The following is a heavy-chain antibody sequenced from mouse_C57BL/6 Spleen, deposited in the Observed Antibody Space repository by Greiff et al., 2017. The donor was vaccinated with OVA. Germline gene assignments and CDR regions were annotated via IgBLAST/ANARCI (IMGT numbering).Heavy chain of an antibody. CDR1: GYSFTDYN. Sequence: EVQLQQSGPELVKPGASVKISCKASGYSFTDYNMNWVKQSNGKSLEWIGVINPNYGTTSYNQKFKGKATLTVDQSSSTAYMQLNSLTSEDSAVYYCAIIYYDYDDGRELAMDYWGQGTSVTVSS. CDR2: INPNYGTT. V-gene: IGHV1-39*01. CDR3: AIIYYDYDDGRELAMDY. J-gene: IGHJ4*01. D-gene: IGHD2-4*01.